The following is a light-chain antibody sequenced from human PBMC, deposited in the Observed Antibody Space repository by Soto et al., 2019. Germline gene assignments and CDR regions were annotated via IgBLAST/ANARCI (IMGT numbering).Light chain of an antibody. CDR1: QSVSSNY. V-gene: IGKV3-20*01. CDR3: QHYGSSPRGT. Sequence: IVLTQSPGTLSLSPGERATLSCWASQSVSSNYLAWYQQKPGHAPRLLIYGASTRATGIPDMFSGSGSGTDFTLTISRLEPEDFAVYYCQHYGSSPRGTFGQGTKVDI. CDR2: GAS. J-gene: IGKJ1*01.